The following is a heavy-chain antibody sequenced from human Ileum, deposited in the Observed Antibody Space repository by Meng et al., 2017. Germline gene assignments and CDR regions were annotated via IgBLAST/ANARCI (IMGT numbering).Heavy chain of an antibody. CDR3: TKDNDGWHSKTDTFAD. J-gene: IGHJ4*02. CDR1: GFTFDDYA. D-gene: IGHD5-24*01. Sequence: GGSLRLSCSASGFTFDDYAMHWVRLAPGKGLEWVAGITWNSDIIDYAATVRGRFTISRDNAKNSLYLQMDSLRPEDTALYYCTKDNDGWHSKTDTFADWGQGNRVTGYS. CDR2: ITWNSDII. V-gene: IGHV3-9*01.